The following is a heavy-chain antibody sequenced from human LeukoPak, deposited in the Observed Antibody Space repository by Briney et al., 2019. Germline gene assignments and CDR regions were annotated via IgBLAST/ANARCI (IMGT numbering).Heavy chain of an antibody. D-gene: IGHD3-3*01. Sequence: SVKVSCKASGGTFSSYAISWVRQAPGQGLEWMGGIIPIFGTANYAQKFQGRVTITTDESTSTAYMELSSLRSEDTAVYYCARENTYYDFWSGYPPDAFDIWGQGTMVTVSS. CDR3: ARENTYYDFWSGYPPDAFDI. J-gene: IGHJ3*02. CDR2: IIPIFGTA. V-gene: IGHV1-69*05. CDR1: GGTFSSYA.